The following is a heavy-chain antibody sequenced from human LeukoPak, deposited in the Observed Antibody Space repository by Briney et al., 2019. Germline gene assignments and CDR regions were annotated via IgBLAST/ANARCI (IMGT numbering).Heavy chain of an antibody. J-gene: IGHJ6*02. Sequence: GGSLRLSCAASGFTFSSYAVHWVRQAPGKGLEWVAVISYDGSNKYYADSVRGRFTISRDNSKNTLYLQMNSLRAEDTAVYYCAKSISTSTLGYYYYGLDVWGQGTTVTVSS. CDR1: GFTFSSYA. D-gene: IGHD2-15*01. CDR3: AKSISTSTLGYYYYGLDV. V-gene: IGHV3-30-3*02. CDR2: ISYDGSNK.